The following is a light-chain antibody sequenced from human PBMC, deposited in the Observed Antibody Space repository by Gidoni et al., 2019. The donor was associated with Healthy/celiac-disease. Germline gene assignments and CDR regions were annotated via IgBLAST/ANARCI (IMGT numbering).Light chain of an antibody. J-gene: IGKJ2*01. CDR1: HSLLHSNGYNY. V-gene: IGKV2-28*01. CDR2: VGT. Sequence: IVMTQSPLSLPVTPGEPASFPCRSSHSLLHSNGYNYSDWYLQKPEQSPQLLIYVGTNRASGVPDRVSGSGAGTDFTLKSSRVEAEDVGVYYCKQALKTRAFGQGTKLEIK. CDR3: KQALKTRA.